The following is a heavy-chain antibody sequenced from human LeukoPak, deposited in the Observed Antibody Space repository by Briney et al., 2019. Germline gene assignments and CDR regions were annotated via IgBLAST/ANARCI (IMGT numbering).Heavy chain of an antibody. CDR1: GGSISSNSYY. Sequence: SETLSLTCTVSGGSISSNSYYWGWVRQPPGKGLEWIGSIYYSGNTYYKSSLKSRVTISIDTSKNQFSLKLMSVTAADTAVYYCARVVYGSGSSYYFDSWGQGTLVTVSS. V-gene: IGHV4-39*07. CDR3: ARVVYGSGSSYYFDS. J-gene: IGHJ4*02. CDR2: IYYSGNT. D-gene: IGHD3-10*01.